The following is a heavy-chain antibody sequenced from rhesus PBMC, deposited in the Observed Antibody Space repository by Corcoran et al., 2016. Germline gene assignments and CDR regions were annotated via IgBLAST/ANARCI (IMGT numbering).Heavy chain of an antibody. D-gene: IGHD5-30*01. J-gene: IGHJ5-2*02. CDR2: IYGGSGST. CDR3: ARDSTWIQWVQKRGSLDV. CDR1: GYSISSGYG. V-gene: IGHV4-127*01. Sequence: QVQLQESGPGLVKPSETLSLTCAVSGYSISSGYGWGWIRPAPGKGMGWIGQIYGGSGSTYYHPSLKSRVTVSKDTSKNHFSLKLSSVTAADTAVYYCARDSTWIQWVQKRGSLDVWGRGVLVTVSS.